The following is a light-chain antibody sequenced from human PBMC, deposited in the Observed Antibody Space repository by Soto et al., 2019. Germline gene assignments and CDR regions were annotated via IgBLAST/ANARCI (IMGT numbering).Light chain of an antibody. CDR2: AVS. Sequence: QSVLTQPASVSGSPGQSITISCTGTSSDVGGYNYVSWYQQHPGKAPKLMIYAVSNRPSGVSTRFSGSKSGNTASLTISGLKAEDDADYHCSSYTTSSTLLYVFGTGTKLTVL. V-gene: IGLV2-14*01. J-gene: IGLJ1*01. CDR3: SSYTTSSTLLYV. CDR1: SSDVGGYNY.